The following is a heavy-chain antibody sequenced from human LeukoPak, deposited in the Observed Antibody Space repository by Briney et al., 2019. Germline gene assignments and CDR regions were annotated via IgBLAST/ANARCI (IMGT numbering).Heavy chain of an antibody. V-gene: IGHV4-38-2*02. CDR2: IYHSGST. CDR3: ARVNSCSSTSCPYYYYYMDV. Sequence: PSKTLSPTCTVSGYSISSGYYWGRIRQPPGKGLEWIGSIYHSGSTYYNPSLKSRVTISVDTSKNQFSLKLSSVTAADTAVYYCARVNSCSSTSCPYYYYYMDVWGKGTTVTVSS. J-gene: IGHJ6*03. CDR1: GYSISSGYY. D-gene: IGHD2-2*01.